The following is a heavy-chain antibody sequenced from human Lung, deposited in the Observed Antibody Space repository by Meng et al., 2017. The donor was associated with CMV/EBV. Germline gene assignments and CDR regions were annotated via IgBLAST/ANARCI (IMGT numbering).Heavy chain of an antibody. CDR1: GGSFTGYY. V-gene: IGHV4-34*01. D-gene: IGHD3-10*01. J-gene: IGHJ6*02. CDR2: INHRGST. CDR3: ARGRIAMVRGVMMWRVYYYGMEV. Sequence: LXCAVYGGSFTGYYWSRNRQPAGKGLEWIGEINHRGSTNYNPYLKRRVTISVDTSKNQFSLKLSSVTAAGWDMYYCARGRIAMVRGVMMWRVYYYGMEVGXQGNXVTVSS.